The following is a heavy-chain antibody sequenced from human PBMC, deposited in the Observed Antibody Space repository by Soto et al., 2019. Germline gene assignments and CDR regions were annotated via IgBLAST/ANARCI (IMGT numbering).Heavy chain of an antibody. CDR2: IIPILGIA. CDR3: ANLIVKSGGVRYDY. D-gene: IGHD3-16*01. J-gene: IGHJ4*02. CDR1: GGTFSSYT. Sequence: SVKVSCKASGGTFSSYTISWVRQAPGQGLEWMGRIIPILGIANYAQKFQARVTITADKSTSTASMELSSLRSEDTAVYYCANLIVKSGGVRYDYWGQGTLVTVSS. V-gene: IGHV1-69*02.